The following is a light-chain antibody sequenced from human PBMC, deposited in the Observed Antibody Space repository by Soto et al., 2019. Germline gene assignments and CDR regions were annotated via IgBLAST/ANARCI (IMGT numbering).Light chain of an antibody. CDR1: QSVSSSY. CDR3: QQYGSSPPYT. CDR2: GAL. V-gene: IGKV3-20*01. J-gene: IGKJ2*01. Sequence: EIVLTQSPGTLSLSPGERATLSCRASQSVSSSYLAWYQQKPGQAPRLLIYGALNRATGIPDRFSASGSGTDFTLTISRLEPEEFAMYYCQQYGSSPPYTFGQGTKLEIK.